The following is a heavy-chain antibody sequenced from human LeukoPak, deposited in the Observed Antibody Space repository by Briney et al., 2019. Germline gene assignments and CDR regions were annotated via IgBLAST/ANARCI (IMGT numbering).Heavy chain of an antibody. CDR1: GFSFSTYA. V-gene: IGHV3-23*01. CDR2: VNGNGGST. J-gene: IGHJ4*02. D-gene: IGHD3-16*02. Sequence: GGSLRLSCAASGFSFSTYAMSWVRQAPGEGLEWVSGVNGNGGSTSYADSVKGRFTIFRDNSKNTVCLQMNSLRVEDTAVYYCAKSLYGGCDYWGQGTVVTVSS. CDR3: AKSLYGGCDY.